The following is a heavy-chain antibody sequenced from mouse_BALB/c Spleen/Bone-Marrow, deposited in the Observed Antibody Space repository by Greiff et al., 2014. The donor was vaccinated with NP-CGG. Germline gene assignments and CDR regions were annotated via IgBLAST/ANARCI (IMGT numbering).Heavy chain of an antibody. CDR3: ARPPYYYGSSYYWYFDV. J-gene: IGHJ1*01. CDR1: GYTFTDYY. Sequence: VQLQQSGPELVKPGASVKIPCKASGYTFTDYYINWVKQKPGQGLEWIGWIYPGGGNTKYNEKFKGKATLTVDTSSSTAYMQLSSLTSEDTAVYFCARPPYYYGSSYYWYFDVWGAGTTVTVSS. V-gene: IGHV1-84*02. CDR2: IYPGGGNT. D-gene: IGHD1-1*01.